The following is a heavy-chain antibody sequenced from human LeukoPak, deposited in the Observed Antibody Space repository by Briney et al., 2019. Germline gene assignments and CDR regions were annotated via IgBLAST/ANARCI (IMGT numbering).Heavy chain of an antibody. D-gene: IGHD2-2*01. V-gene: IGHV3-66*01. CDR3: AKDGFCSSTSCYPNHFDY. Sequence: GGSLRLSCAASGFTVSTSYMSWVRQPPGKVLQWVSVIYSGGSTYYADSVKGRFTISRDNSKNTLYLQMNSLRAEDTAVYYCAKDGFCSSTSCYPNHFDYWGQGTLVTVSS. CDR2: IYSGGST. J-gene: IGHJ4*02. CDR1: GFTVSTSY.